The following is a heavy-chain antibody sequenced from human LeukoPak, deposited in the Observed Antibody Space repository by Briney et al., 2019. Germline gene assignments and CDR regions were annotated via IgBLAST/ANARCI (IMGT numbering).Heavy chain of an antibody. D-gene: IGHD2-2*01. Sequence: SETLSLTCAVYGGSFSGYYWSWIRQPPGKGLEWIGEINHSGSTNYNPSLKSRVTISVDTSKNQFSLKLSSVTAADTAVYYCARERYCSSTSCYVRLYNWFDPWGQGTLVTVSS. V-gene: IGHV4-34*01. CDR2: INHSGST. CDR3: ARERYCSSTSCYVRLYNWFDP. CDR1: GGSFSGYY. J-gene: IGHJ5*02.